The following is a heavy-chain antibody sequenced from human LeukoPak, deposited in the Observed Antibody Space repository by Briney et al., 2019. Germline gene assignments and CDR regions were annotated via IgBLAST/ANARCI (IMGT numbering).Heavy chain of an antibody. CDR3: ARGAWYSSGYTALHYFDY. CDR2: MNPNSGNA. V-gene: IGHV1-8*01. D-gene: IGHD6-19*01. CDR1: GYTFTSYD. J-gene: IGHJ4*02. Sequence: ASVKVSCKASGYTFTSYDINWVRQATGQGLEWMGWMNPNSGNAGYSQKFQDRVTMTRSTSTSTAYMELSSLRSEDTAVYYCARGAWYSSGYTALHYFDYWGQRTLVTVSS.